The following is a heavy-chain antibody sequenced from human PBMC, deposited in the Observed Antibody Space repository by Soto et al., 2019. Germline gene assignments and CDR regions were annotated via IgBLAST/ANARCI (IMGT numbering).Heavy chain of an antibody. CDR2: IFPGDSDT. CDR3: AAGYTTGPDAFDI. CDR1: GYNFANYW. D-gene: IGHD6-13*01. J-gene: IGHJ3*02. V-gene: IGHV5-51*01. Sequence: GESLKISCKGSGYNFANYWIGWVRQMPGKGLEWMGMIFPGDSDTKNSPSLQGQITMSVDKSDSSAYLQWRSLKASDTAMYYCAAGYTTGPDAFDIWGQGTMVTV.